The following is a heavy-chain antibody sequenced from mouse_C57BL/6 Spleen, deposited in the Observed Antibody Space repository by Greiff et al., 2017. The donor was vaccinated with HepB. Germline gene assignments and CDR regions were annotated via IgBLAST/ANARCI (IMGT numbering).Heavy chain of an antibody. V-gene: IGHV1-61*01. CDR1: GYTFTSYW. D-gene: IGHD2-5*01. J-gene: IGHJ3*01. CDR3: ARSGYSNLFAY. CDR2: IYPSDSET. Sequence: QVQLKQPGAELVRPGSSVKLSCKASGYTFTSYWMDWVKQRPGQGLEWIGNIYPSDSETHYNQKFKDKATLTVDKSSSTAYMQLSSLTSEDSAVYYCARSGYSNLFAYWGQGTLVTVSA.